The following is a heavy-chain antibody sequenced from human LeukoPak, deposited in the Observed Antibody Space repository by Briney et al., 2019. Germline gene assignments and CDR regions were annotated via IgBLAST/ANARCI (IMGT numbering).Heavy chain of an antibody. CDR3: AGEGVGLQGTFDY. J-gene: IGHJ4*02. D-gene: IGHD5-24*01. Sequence: SVKVSCKASGGTFSSYAISWVRQAPGQGLEWMGRIIPILGIANYAQKFQGRVTITADKSTSTAYMELSSLRSEDTAVYYCAGEGVGLQGTFDYWGQGTLVTVSS. CDR2: IIPILGIA. V-gene: IGHV1-69*04. CDR1: GGTFSSYA.